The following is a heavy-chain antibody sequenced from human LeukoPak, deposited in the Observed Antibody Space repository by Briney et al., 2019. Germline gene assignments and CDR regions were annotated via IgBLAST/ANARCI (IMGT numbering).Heavy chain of an antibody. CDR3: ARGSGGSFDY. Sequence: ASVKVSCKTSGYTFTSYGISWVRQAPGQGLEWMGWISEYNTNTNYAQKLQGRVTMTTDTSTNTAYLELRSLTSDDTAVYYCARGSGGSFDYWGQGTLATVYS. CDR2: ISEYNTNT. D-gene: IGHD2-15*01. V-gene: IGHV1-18*01. J-gene: IGHJ4*02. CDR1: GYTFTSYG.